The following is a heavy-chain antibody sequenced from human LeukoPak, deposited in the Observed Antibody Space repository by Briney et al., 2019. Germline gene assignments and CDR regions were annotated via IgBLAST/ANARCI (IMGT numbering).Heavy chain of an antibody. Sequence: ASVKVSCKASGYTVTGYYIHWVRQAPGQGLEWMGWINPNSGGTNYAQKFQGRVTMTRDTSISTAYMELSRLRSDDTAVYYCARDPSGHSYYYYYMDVWGKGTTVTVSS. D-gene: IGHD1-26*01. V-gene: IGHV1-2*02. J-gene: IGHJ6*03. CDR2: INPNSGGT. CDR1: GYTVTGYY. CDR3: ARDPSGHSYYYYYMDV.